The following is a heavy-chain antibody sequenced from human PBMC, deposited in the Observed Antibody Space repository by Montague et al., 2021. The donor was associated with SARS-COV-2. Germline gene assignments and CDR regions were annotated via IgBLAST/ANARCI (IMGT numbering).Heavy chain of an antibody. CDR3: ARFTSTGSGSYYIFDY. D-gene: IGHD1-26*01. Sequence: SETLSLTCAVSGGSISSSNWWSWVRQPPGKGLEWIGEIYYSGSTNYNPSLKSRVTISVDKSKNQFSLKLSSVTAADTAVYYCARFTSTGSGSYYIFDYWGQGTLVTVSS. CDR2: IYYSGST. V-gene: IGHV4-4*02. J-gene: IGHJ4*02. CDR1: GGSISSSNW.